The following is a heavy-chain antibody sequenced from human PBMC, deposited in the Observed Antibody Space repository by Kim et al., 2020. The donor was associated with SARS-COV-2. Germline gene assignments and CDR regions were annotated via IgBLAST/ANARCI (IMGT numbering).Heavy chain of an antibody. D-gene: IGHD2-15*01. V-gene: IGHV3-7*03. J-gene: IGHJ4*02. CDR1: GFTFRNYW. CDR3: VRAPLGVDGY. Sequence: GGSLRLSCAASGFTFRNYWMSWVRQAPGKGLEWVAHINVDGSEKYHVDSVKGRFTISRDNAKNSLYLQMNCLRADDTAVYYCVRAPLGVDGYWGQGTLVTVSS. CDR2: INVDGSEK.